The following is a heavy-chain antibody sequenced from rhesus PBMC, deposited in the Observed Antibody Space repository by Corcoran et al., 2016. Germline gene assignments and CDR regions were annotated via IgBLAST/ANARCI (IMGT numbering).Heavy chain of an antibody. J-gene: IGHJ6*01. CDR2: IYGSGGGT. Sequence: QVQLQESGPGLVKPSETLSLTCAVSGGSIRDDYYWSWIRPPPGKGLEWIGYIYGSGGGTNYNPSLKNRVTIYRDTSKNQFSLKLSSVTAADTAVYYCARYSWNYYGVDSWGQGVVVTVSS. V-gene: IGHV4-106*01. CDR1: GGSIRDDYY. CDR3: ARYSWNYYGVDS. D-gene: IGHD1-1-1*01.